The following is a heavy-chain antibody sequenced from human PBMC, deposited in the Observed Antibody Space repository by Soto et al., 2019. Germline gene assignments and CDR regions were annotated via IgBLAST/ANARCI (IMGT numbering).Heavy chain of an antibody. D-gene: IGHD3-3*01. Sequence: QVHLEQSGAEVKKAGASVKISCKASGYSFAAYYINWVRQVSGQGLEWMGWINPNTGVTDYAQKFQSRVNLTMETSIKTAYVELTSLKSDDTAVYYCAKFDTWNEWQGGSDYWGQGTLLTVSS. J-gene: IGHJ4*02. V-gene: IGHV1-2*02. CDR3: AKFDTWNEWQGGSDY. CDR2: INPNTGVT. CDR1: GYSFAAYY.